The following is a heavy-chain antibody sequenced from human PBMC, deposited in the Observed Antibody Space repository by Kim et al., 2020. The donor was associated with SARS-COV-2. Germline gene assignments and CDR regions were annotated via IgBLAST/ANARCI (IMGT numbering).Heavy chain of an antibody. CDR3: AKRHIYSTNWHGAFEI. V-gene: IGHV3-23*01. CDR2: ISGSGGSI. J-gene: IGHJ3*02. Sequence: GGSLRLSCAASGFTFSDYAMSWVRQAPGKGLEWVSGISGSGGSIFYADSVKGRFTISRDNSKNTLYLQMNSLRAEDTAVYHCAKRHIYSTNWHGAFEIWGQGTMVTVSS. CDR1: GFTFSDYA. D-gene: IGHD6-13*01.